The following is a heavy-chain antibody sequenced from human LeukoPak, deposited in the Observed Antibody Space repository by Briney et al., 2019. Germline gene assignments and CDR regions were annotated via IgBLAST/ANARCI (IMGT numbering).Heavy chain of an antibody. D-gene: IGHD6-13*01. V-gene: IGHV1-69*05. Sequence: GASVKVSCKASGGTFSSYAISWVRQAPGQGLEWMGGIIPIFGTANYAQKFQGRVTITTDESTSTAYMELSSLRSEDTAVYYCATPGYSSSTVFDYWGQGTLVTVSS. J-gene: IGHJ4*02. CDR3: ATPGYSSSTVFDY. CDR2: IIPIFGTA. CDR1: GGTFSSYA.